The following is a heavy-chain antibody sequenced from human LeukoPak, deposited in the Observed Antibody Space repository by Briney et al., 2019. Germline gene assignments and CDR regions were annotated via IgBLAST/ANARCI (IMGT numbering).Heavy chain of an antibody. CDR3: AKGSLGSWYYFDY. Sequence: GGSLRLSCAASGFTLGSSAMSWVLQAPGKGPEWVSTFSRSGPDTYYADSVKGRFTIFRDNSKNTLYLQMNSLRAEDTAVYYCAKGSLGSWYYFDYWGQGTLVTVSS. V-gene: IGHV3-23*01. CDR2: FSRSGPDT. CDR1: GFTLGSSA. J-gene: IGHJ4*02. D-gene: IGHD6-13*01.